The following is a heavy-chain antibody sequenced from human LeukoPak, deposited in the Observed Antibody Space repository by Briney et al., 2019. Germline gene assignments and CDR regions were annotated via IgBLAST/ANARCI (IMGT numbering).Heavy chain of an antibody. CDR3: ARYYYDGSGYPYYFDY. V-gene: IGHV3-23*01. D-gene: IGHD3-22*01. Sequence: SGGSLRLSCAASGFTFSSYALNWVRQAPGEGLDWVSSISGLGGSISYADSVKGRFTISRDNSKNTLHLQMNSLRAEDTAVYYCARYYYDGSGYPYYFDYWGQGTLVTVSS. CDR2: ISGLGGSI. J-gene: IGHJ4*02. CDR1: GFTFSSYA.